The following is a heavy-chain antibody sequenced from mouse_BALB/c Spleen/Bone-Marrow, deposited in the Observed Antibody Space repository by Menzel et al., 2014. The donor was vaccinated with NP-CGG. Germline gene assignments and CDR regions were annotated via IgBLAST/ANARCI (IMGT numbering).Heavy chain of an antibody. J-gene: IGHJ1*01. D-gene: IGHD1-1*01. CDR2: INPDSSTI. Sequence: EVKVVESGGGLVHPGGSLKLSCAASGFDFSSYWMSWVRQAPGKGLEWIGEINPDSSTINYTQSLKDKFIISRDNAKNTLYLQMSKVRSEDTAIYYCARHNYYGNLFVWGAGTTVTVSS. V-gene: IGHV4-1*02. CDR3: ARHNYYGNLFV. CDR1: GFDFSSYW.